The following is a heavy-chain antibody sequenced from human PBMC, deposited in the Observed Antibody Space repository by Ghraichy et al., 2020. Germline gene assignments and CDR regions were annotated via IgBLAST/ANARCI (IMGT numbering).Heavy chain of an antibody. CDR2: ISGSGGST. J-gene: IGHJ6*02. CDR1: GFTFSSYA. Sequence: GESLNISCAASGFTFSSYAMSWVRQAPGKGLEWVSAISGSGGSTYYADSVKGRFTISRDNSKNTLYLQMNSLRAEDTAVYYCAKATTSHYYYYGMDVWGQGTTVTVSS. CDR3: AKATTSHYYYYGMDV. D-gene: IGHD4-17*01. V-gene: IGHV3-23*01.